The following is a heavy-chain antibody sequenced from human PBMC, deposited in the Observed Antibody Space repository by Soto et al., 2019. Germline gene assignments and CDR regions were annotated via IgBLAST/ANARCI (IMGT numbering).Heavy chain of an antibody. CDR3: ARDLDSSGWYSFDY. J-gene: IGHJ4*02. Sequence: QVQLVESGGGVVQPGRSLRLSCAASGFTFSSYAMHWVRQAPGKGLEWVAVISYDGSNKYYADSVKGRFTISRDNSKNSLYLQMNSLRAEETAVYYCARDLDSSGWYSFDYLGQGTLVTVSS. D-gene: IGHD6-19*01. CDR1: GFTFSSYA. V-gene: IGHV3-30-3*01. CDR2: ISYDGSNK.